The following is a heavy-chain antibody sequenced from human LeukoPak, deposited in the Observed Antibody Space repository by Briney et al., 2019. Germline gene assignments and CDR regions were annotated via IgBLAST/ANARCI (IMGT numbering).Heavy chain of an antibody. Sequence: GGSLRLSCAASTFTVSTNYMTWVRQAPGKGLEWVSMIYTGGSPYYAGSVKGRFTISRDNSKNTLNLQMNSLRAEDMAVYYCVPLTDGSIDYWGQGTLVTVSS. D-gene: IGHD3-10*01. CDR1: TFTVSTNY. V-gene: IGHV3-66*01. J-gene: IGHJ4*02. CDR2: IYTGGSP. CDR3: VPLTDGSIDY.